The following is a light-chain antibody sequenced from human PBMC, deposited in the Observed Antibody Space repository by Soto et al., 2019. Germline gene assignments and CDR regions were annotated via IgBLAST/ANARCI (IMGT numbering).Light chain of an antibody. CDR2: AAS. Sequence: DLQMTQSPSSLSASVGDRVTITCRASQSISSYLNWYQQKPGKAPKLLIYAASSLQSGVPSRFCVSGSGADFTLTIRSLQPEDFATYYCQKSYSTPTWTFGQGTKVEIK. V-gene: IGKV1-39*01. CDR3: QKSYSTPTWT. J-gene: IGKJ1*01. CDR1: QSISSY.